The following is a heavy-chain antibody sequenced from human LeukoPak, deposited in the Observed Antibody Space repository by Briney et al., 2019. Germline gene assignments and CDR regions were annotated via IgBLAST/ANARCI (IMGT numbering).Heavy chain of an antibody. V-gene: IGHV3-30*19. J-gene: IGHJ6*03. CDR1: GLTFNHYG. CDR2: IRYDASDK. D-gene: IGHD3-3*02. Sequence: PGGSLRLSCAASGLTFNHYGMHWVRQAPGKGLEWVAFIRYDASDKYYADSVKGRFTISRDNSKNTLYLQMHSLRAEDTAVYYCARPYLERSLKFYMDVWGKGTTVTVSS. CDR3: ARPYLERSLKFYMDV.